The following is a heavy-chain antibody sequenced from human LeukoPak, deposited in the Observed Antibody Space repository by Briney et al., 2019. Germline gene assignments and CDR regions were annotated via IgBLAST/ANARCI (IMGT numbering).Heavy chain of an antibody. Sequence: SETLSLTCTVSGGSISSYYWSWIRQPAGKGLEWIGRIYTSGSTNYNPSLKSRVTMSVDTSKNQFSLKLSSVTAADTAVYYCARDTSAASGFRDAFDIWGQGTMVTVSS. CDR2: IYTSGST. V-gene: IGHV4-4*07. CDR3: ARDTSAASGFRDAFDI. CDR1: GGSISSYY. J-gene: IGHJ3*02. D-gene: IGHD3-10*01.